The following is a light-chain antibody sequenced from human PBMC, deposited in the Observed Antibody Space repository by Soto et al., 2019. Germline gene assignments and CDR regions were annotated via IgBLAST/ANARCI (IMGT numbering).Light chain of an antibody. CDR3: QQRSNWPPIT. CDR2: DAS. Sequence: ETVLTQSPGTLSLSPGERATLSCRASQSVTSNYLAWYQQKPGQAPRLLIYDASNRATGIPARFSGSGSGTDFTLTISSLEPEDFAVYYCQQRSNWPPITFGQGTKVDIK. V-gene: IGKV3-11*01. J-gene: IGKJ1*01. CDR1: QSVTSNY.